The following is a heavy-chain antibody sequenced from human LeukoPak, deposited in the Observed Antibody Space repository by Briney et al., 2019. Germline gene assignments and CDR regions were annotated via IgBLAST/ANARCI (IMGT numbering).Heavy chain of an antibody. D-gene: IGHD2-15*01. CDR3: ESKGGFDD. J-gene: IGHJ4*02. Sequence: GGSLRLSCAASAFSFSSYEMNWVRQAPGEGLEWVSYSSSSQSAIFYAVSVNGRFTISRDNAKNSLYLQMNSLRAEDTAFYYCESKGGFDDWGQGTLVTVSS. CDR2: SSSSQSAI. V-gene: IGHV3-48*03. CDR1: AFSFSSYE.